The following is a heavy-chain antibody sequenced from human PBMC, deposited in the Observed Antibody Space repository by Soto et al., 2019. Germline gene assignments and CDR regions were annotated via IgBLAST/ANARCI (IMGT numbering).Heavy chain of an antibody. CDR1: GFTFSSYA. CDR2: ISGSGGST. V-gene: IGHV3-23*01. Sequence: PGGSLRLSCAASGFTFSSYAMSWVRQAPGKGLEWVSAISGSGGSTYYADSVKGRFTISRDNSKNKLYLQMNSLRAEDTAVYYCAKDPFGSLTHQNDYWGQGTLVTVSS. J-gene: IGHJ4*02. CDR3: AKDPFGSLTHQNDY. D-gene: IGHD3-16*01.